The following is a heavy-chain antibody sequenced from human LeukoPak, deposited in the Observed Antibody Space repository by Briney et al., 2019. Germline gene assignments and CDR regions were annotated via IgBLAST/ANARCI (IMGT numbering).Heavy chain of an antibody. CDR1: GFTVSSNY. J-gene: IGHJ4*02. V-gene: IGHV3-66*01. CDR3: AKLRGPGHITIFGVVITY. CDR2: IYSGGST. Sequence: GGSLRLSCAASGFTVSSNYMSWVRQAPGKGLGWVSVIYSGGSTYYADSVKGRFTISRDTSKNTLFLQMNSLRAEDTAVYYCAKLRGPGHITIFGVVITYWGQGTLVTVSS. D-gene: IGHD3-3*01.